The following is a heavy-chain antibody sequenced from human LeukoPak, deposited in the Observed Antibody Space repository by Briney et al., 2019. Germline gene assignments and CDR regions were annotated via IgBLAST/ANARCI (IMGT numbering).Heavy chain of an antibody. V-gene: IGHV3-64*01. CDR2: ISSNGGST. J-gene: IGHJ6*03. CDR3: ARHRDYDSFFYYYYVDV. Sequence: PGGSLRLSCAASGFTFSNAAMHWVRQAPGKGLEYISGISSNGGSTYYAKSVKGRFSISRDNPKNTLFLQMGSLRAEDMAVYYCARHRDYDSFFYYYYVDVWGKGTTVIVSS. D-gene: IGHD3-16*01. CDR1: GFTFSNAA.